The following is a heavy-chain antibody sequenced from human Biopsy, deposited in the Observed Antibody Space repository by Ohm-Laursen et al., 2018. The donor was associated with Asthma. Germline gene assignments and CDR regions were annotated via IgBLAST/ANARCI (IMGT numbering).Heavy chain of an antibody. CDR2: INSVFGTT. V-gene: IGHV1-69*01. CDR1: GGTFNTYV. D-gene: IGHD2-2*01. Sequence: SSVTVSCQSLGGTFNTYVIGWARQAPGQGLGWMGGINSVFGTTTYPQKFQDRVTITADDSTSTVYMELSSLRSEDTAVYYCARKAGSCISRTCYSLDFWGQGTLVTVSS. J-gene: IGHJ4*02. CDR3: ARKAGSCISRTCYSLDF.